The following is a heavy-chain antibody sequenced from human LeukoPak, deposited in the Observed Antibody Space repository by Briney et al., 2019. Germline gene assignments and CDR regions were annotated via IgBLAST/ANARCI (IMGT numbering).Heavy chain of an antibody. CDR1: GYTFTGYY. V-gene: IGHV1-2*02. Sequence: ASVKVSCKASGYTFTGYYMHWVRQAPGQGLEWMGWINPNSGGTNYAQKFQGRVTMTRDTSISTAYMELSRLRSDDTAVYYCAKDRYGDYEAPFHYYMDAWGRGTTVTVSS. J-gene: IGHJ6*03. CDR3: AKDRYGDYEAPFHYYMDA. CDR2: INPNSGGT. D-gene: IGHD5-12*01.